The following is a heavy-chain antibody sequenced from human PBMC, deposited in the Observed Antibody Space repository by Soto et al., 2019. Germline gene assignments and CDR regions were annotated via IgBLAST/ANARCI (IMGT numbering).Heavy chain of an antibody. CDR1: GGSINSGGHY. CDR2: IYKTGST. CDR3: ARDRIQFSVDV. V-gene: IGHV4-31*03. J-gene: IGHJ6*02. D-gene: IGHD5-18*01. Sequence: QVQLQESGPGLVKPSQTLSLTCSVSGGSINSGGHYWSWFRQHPGKGLEWIGHIYKTGSTDFNPSLKDRLTISIDTSKNQFSLSLRSVTDADTAVYYCARDRIQFSVDVWGQGTTVTVSS.